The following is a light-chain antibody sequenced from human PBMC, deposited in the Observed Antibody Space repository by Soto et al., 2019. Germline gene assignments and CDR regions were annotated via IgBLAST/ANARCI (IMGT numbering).Light chain of an antibody. Sequence: QAVVTQEPSLTVSPGGTVTLTCGSSTGPDTSSNYPYWFQQKPGQAPRTLIYDTSNKHSWTPARFSGSLLGGKAALTLSGAQPEDEADYYCLVSDSGEEIFGGGTKLTVL. J-gene: IGLJ2*01. CDR2: DTS. CDR1: TGPDTSSNY. CDR3: LVSDSGEEI. V-gene: IGLV7-46*01.